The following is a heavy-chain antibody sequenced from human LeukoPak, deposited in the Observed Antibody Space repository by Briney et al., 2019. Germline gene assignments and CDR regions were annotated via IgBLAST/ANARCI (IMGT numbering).Heavy chain of an antibody. CDR3: AREPAPIVVVPAASRYYYYYYGMDV. V-gene: IGHV3-30*04. J-gene: IGHJ6*04. CDR1: GFTFSSYA. CDR2: ISYDGSNK. D-gene: IGHD2-2*01. Sequence: GRSLRLSCAASGFTFSSYAMHWVRQAPGKGLEWVAVISYDGSNKYYADSVKGRFTISRDNSKNTLYLQMNSLRAEDTAAYYCAREPAPIVVVPAASRYYYYYYGMDVWGKGTTVTVSS.